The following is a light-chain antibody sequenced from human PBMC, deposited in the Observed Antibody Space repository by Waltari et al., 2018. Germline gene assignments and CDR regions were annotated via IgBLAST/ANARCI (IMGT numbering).Light chain of an antibody. J-gene: IGLJ2*01. CDR1: STDLGSSPL. Sequence: QSALTQPASVSGSPGPSISISCPGSSTDLGSSPLLSWYQHHPDKAPKLLIHEGTERPSGISHRFSGSKSGNTASLTISTLQAEDEADYYCFSYADGRSLVFGGGTKVTVL. CDR2: EGT. V-gene: IGLV2-23*01. CDR3: FSYADGRSLV.